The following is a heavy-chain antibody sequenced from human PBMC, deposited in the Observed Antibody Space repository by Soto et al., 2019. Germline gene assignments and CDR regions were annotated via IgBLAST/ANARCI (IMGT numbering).Heavy chain of an antibody. D-gene: IGHD2-15*01. J-gene: IGHJ3*02. CDR2: IYYSGST. CDR1: GGSISSGGYY. CDR3: ARDLGYCSGGSCPVHDAFDI. V-gene: IGHV4-31*03. Sequence: QVQLQESGPGLVKPSQTLSLTCTVSGGSISSGGYYWSWIRQHPGKGLEWIGYIYYSGSTYYNPSLQSRVTTSVDTSKNKFSLKLSSVTAADTAVYYCARDLGYCSGGSCPVHDAFDIWGQGTMVTVSS.